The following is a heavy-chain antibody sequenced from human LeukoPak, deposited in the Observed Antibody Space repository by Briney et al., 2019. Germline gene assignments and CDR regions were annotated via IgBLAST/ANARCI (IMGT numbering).Heavy chain of an antibody. CDR1: GGSISSYY. V-gene: IGHV4-59*01. D-gene: IGHD3-3*01. Sequence: ASETLSLTCTVSGGSISSYYWSWIRQPPGKGLEWIGYIYYSGSTNYNPSLKSRVTISVATSKNQFSLKLSSVTAADAAVYYCARDQSRYDFWSGYSYGMDVWGQGTTVIVSS. J-gene: IGHJ6*02. CDR2: IYYSGST. CDR3: ARDQSRYDFWSGYSYGMDV.